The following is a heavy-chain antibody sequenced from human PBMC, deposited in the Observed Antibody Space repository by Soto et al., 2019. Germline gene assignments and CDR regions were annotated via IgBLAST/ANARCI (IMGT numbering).Heavy chain of an antibody. CDR1: GFTFSSYS. V-gene: IGHV3-48*02. Sequence: GGSLRLSCAASGFTFSSYSMNWVRQAPGKGLEWVSYISSSSSTIYYADAVKGRFTISRDNAKNSLYLQMNSLRDEDTAVYYCARDDSAQPPYYYYDMDVWGQGTTVTVSS. D-gene: IGHD1-1*01. CDR2: ISSSSSTI. CDR3: ARDDSAQPPYYYYDMDV. J-gene: IGHJ6*02.